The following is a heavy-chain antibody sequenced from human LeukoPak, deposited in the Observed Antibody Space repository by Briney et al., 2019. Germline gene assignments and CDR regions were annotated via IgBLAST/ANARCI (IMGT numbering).Heavy chain of an antibody. J-gene: IGHJ4*02. CDR3: AKDAQRGFDYSNSLDK. V-gene: IGHV3-33*06. D-gene: IGHD4-11*01. Sequence: PGRSLRLSCAASGFTFSHYGMHWVRQDPGKWLEWVAAIWSDGTNSFYGDSVKGRFTISRDNFQRTVYLQMNSLRAEDTAVYYCAKDAQRGFDYSNSLDKWGQGTLVTVSS. CDR1: GFTFSHYG. CDR2: IWSDGTNS.